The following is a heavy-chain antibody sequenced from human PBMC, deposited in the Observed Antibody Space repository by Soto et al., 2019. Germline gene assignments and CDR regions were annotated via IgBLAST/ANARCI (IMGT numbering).Heavy chain of an antibody. CDR2: ISGSGGST. Sequence: PGGSLRLSCAASGFTFSSYAMSWVRQAPGKGLEWVSAISGSGGSTYYADSVKGRFTISRDNSKNTLYLQMNSLRAEDTAVYYCAKVFGPTYDYIWGSYRQGVDIWGQGTMVTVSS. V-gene: IGHV3-23*01. CDR3: AKVFGPTYDYIWGSYRQGVDI. CDR1: GFTFSSYA. J-gene: IGHJ3*02. D-gene: IGHD3-16*02.